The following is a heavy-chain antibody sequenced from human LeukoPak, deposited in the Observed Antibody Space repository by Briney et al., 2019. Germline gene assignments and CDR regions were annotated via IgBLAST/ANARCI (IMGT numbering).Heavy chain of an antibody. Sequence: PSETLSLTCAVSGGSISSGGYSWSWIRQPPGKGLEWIGYIYHSGSTYYNPSLKSRVTISVDRSKNQFSLKLSSVTAADTAVYYCARYRQTYSGSYFDYWGQGTLVTVSS. CDR2: IYHSGST. D-gene: IGHD1-26*01. CDR1: GGSISSGGYS. J-gene: IGHJ4*02. V-gene: IGHV4-30-2*02. CDR3: ARYRQTYSGSYFDY.